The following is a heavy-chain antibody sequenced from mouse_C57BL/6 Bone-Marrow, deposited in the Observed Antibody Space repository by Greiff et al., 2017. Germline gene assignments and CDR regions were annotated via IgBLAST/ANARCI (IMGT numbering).Heavy chain of an antibody. CDR2: IDPENGDT. D-gene: IGHD1-1*01. J-gene: IGHJ2*01. CDR3: TSTTVVATPYYFDY. V-gene: IGHV14-4*01. CDR1: GFNIKDDY. Sequence: EVKLQQSGAELVRPGASVKLSCTASGFNIKDDYMHWVKQRPEQGLEWIGWIDPENGDTEYASKFQGKATITADTSSNTAYLQLSSLTSEDTAVYYCTSTTVVATPYYFDYWGQGTTLTVSS.